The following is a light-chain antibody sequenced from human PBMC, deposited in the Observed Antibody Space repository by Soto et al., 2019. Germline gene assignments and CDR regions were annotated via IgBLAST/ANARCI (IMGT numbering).Light chain of an antibody. Sequence: EIVLTQSPGTLSLSPGERATLSCRASQSVSSSYLAWNQQKPGQAPRLLIYGASSRDTGIPDRFSGSGSGTDFTLTISRLEPEDFAVYYCQQYGSSLLTFGGGTKVEIK. J-gene: IGKJ4*01. CDR3: QQYGSSLLT. CDR1: QSVSSSY. CDR2: GAS. V-gene: IGKV3-20*01.